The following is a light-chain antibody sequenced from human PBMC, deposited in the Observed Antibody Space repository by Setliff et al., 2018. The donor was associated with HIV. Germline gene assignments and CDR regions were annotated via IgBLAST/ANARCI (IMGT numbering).Light chain of an antibody. CDR3: CSNTGSNTYV. J-gene: IGLJ1*01. CDR1: SSDIGRYNL. Sequence: QSVLTQPASVSGSPGQSITISCTGTSSDIGRYNLVSWYQQYPGRAPKLMIYQATKRPSGFPNRFSGSKSGNTASLTISGLQAEDEADYYCCSNTGSNTYVFGSGTKVTVL. V-gene: IGLV2-23*01. CDR2: QAT.